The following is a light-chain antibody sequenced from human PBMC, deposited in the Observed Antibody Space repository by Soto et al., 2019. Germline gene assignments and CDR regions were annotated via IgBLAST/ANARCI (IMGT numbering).Light chain of an antibody. CDR1: HSVTTY. CDR2: AAS. Sequence: EIVMTQSPATLSVSPGERATLSCRASHSVTTYLAWYQQKPGQGPRLLIYAASTRATGIPARFSGSGSGTEFSLTISSLQSDDCGTYYCQQYNSFLSVTFGQGTRVEIK. J-gene: IGKJ1*01. CDR3: QQYNSFLSVT. V-gene: IGKV3-15*01.